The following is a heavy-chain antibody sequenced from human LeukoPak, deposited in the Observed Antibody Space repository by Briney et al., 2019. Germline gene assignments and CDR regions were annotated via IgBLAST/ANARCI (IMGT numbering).Heavy chain of an antibody. CDR2: IIPIFGTA. J-gene: IGHJ4*02. Sequence: GASVKVSCKASGDTFSSYAISWVRQAPGQGLEWMGGIIPIFGTANYAQKFQGRVTITADESTSTAYMELSSLRSEDTAVYYCLLFTPIYDFWSGYYEEGAYYFDYWGQGTLVTVSS. CDR3: LLFTPIYDFWSGYYEEGAYYFDY. V-gene: IGHV1-69*13. CDR1: GDTFSSYA. D-gene: IGHD3-3*01.